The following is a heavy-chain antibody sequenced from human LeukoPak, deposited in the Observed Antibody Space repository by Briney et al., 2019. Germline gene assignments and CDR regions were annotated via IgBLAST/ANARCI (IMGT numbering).Heavy chain of an antibody. D-gene: IGHD1-14*01. Sequence: SETLSLTCAVYGGSFSGYYWSWIRQPPGKGLEWIGEINHSGSTNYNPSLKSRVTISVDTSKNQFSLKLSSVTAADTAVYYCARDRDRKATFDYWGQGTLVTVSS. J-gene: IGHJ4*02. CDR1: GGSFSGYY. CDR3: ARDRDRKATFDY. CDR2: INHSGST. V-gene: IGHV4-34*01.